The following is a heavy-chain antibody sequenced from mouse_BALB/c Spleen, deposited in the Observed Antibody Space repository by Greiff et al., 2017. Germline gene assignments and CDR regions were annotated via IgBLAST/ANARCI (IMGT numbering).Heavy chain of an antibody. V-gene: IGHV5-4*02. CDR1: GFTFSDYY. J-gene: IGHJ2*01. CDR2: ISDGGSYT. CDR3: ARARNGNDFDY. Sequence: EVNLVESGGGLVKPGGSLKLSCAASGFTFSDYYMYWVRQTPEKRLEWVATISDGGSYTYYPDSVKGRFTISRDNAKNNLYLQMSSLKSEDTAMYYCARARNGNDFDYWGQGTTLTVSS. D-gene: IGHD2-1*01.